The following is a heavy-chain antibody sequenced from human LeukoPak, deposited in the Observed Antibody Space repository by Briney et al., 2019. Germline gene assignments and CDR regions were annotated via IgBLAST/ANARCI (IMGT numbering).Heavy chain of an antibody. D-gene: IGHD6-13*01. CDR3: AKSYSSSWYGDDAFDI. CDR2: ISGSGGST. J-gene: IGHJ3*02. Sequence: GGSLRLSCAASGFTFSSYGMSWVRQAPGKGLEWVSAISGSGGSTYYADSVKGRFTISRDNSKNTLYLQMNSLRAEDTAVYYCAKSYSSSWYGDDAFDIWGQGTMVTVSS. CDR1: GFTFSSYG. V-gene: IGHV3-23*01.